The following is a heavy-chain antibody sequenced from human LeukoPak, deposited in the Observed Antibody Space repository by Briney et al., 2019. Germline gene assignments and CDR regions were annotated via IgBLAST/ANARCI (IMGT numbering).Heavy chain of an antibody. Sequence: SQTLSLTCTVSGGSISSGSYYWSWIRQPAGKGLEWIGRIYTSGSTNYNPSLKSRVTISEDTSKNQFSLKLSSVTAADTAVYYCARDSRWLQSLDYWGQGTLVTVSS. CDR1: GGSISSGSYY. CDR3: ARDSRWLQSLDY. CDR2: IYTSGST. V-gene: IGHV4-61*02. J-gene: IGHJ4*02. D-gene: IGHD5-24*01.